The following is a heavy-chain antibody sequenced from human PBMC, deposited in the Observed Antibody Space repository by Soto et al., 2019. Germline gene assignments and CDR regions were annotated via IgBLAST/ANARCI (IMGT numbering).Heavy chain of an antibody. D-gene: IGHD2-8*01. CDR3: ARVYGYYSYDMEV. Sequence: QAYLEQSGAEVKKPGASVKVSCKASGYSLTDNGITWVRPASGQGHEYVGWISPDSGKTDYAPKFQGRDTVTRDTSINTVYMELSSLKSDDTAVYYCARVYGYYSYDMEVWGKGTTVTVSS. CDR1: GYSLTDNG. J-gene: IGHJ6*03. CDR2: ISPDSGKT. V-gene: IGHV1-8*01.